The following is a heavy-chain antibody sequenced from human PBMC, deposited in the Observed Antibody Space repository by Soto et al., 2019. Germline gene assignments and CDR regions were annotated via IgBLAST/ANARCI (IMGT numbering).Heavy chain of an antibody. CDR1: GGSINSPNYY. CDR2: IYYSGTT. J-gene: IGHJ4*02. CDR3: ASREAYGSGSYRFDY. D-gene: IGHD3-10*01. V-gene: IGHV4-31*03. Sequence: SETLSLTCTVSGGSINSPNYYWSWLRQQPGKGLEWIGYIYYSGTTYYNPSLTSRVTISVDTSKNQFFLKLRSVTAADTAVYHCASREAYGSGSYRFDYWGQGTLVTVSS.